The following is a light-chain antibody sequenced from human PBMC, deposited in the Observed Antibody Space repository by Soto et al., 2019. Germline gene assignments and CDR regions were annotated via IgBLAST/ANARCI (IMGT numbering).Light chain of an antibody. J-gene: IGLJ3*02. CDR2: DTS. V-gene: IGLV7-46*01. CDR1: TGAVTSGHY. Sequence: QAVVTQEPSLTVSPGGTVTLTCGSSTGAVTSGHYPYWFQQKPGQAPRTLIYDTSNTHSWTPARFSGSLLGGKAALTLSGAQPEDEADYYCLVLYSGSWVLGGGTKLTVL. CDR3: LVLYSGSWV.